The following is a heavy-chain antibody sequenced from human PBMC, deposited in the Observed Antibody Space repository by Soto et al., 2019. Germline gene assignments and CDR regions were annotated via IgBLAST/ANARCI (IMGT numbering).Heavy chain of an antibody. CDR1: GYTFTSYA. J-gene: IGHJ5*02. Sequence: GASVKVSCKASGYTFTSYAMHWVRQAPGQRLEWMGWINAGNGNTKYSQKFQGRVTITRDTSASTAYMELSSLRSEDTAVYYCARAPWCSSTSCYRWFDPWGQGTLVTVS. V-gene: IGHV1-3*01. CDR3: ARAPWCSSTSCYRWFDP. D-gene: IGHD2-2*01. CDR2: INAGNGNT.